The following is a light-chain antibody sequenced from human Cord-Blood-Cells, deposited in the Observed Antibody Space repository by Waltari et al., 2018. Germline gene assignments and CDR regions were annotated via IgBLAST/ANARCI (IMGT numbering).Light chain of an antibody. CDR2: AAS. V-gene: IGKV1-39*01. J-gene: IGKJ1*01. Sequence: DIQMTQSPSSLSASVGDRVTITCRASQSISSYLNWYQQKPGKAPKLLIYAASSLQSGVPSRFSGRGSGTDFTLTISSLQPEDFATDYCQQTYSTPTFGQGTKVEIK. CDR1: QSISSY. CDR3: QQTYSTPT.